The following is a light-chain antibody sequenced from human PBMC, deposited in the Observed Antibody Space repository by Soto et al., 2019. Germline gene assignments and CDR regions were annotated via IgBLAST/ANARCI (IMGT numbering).Light chain of an antibody. Sequence: EVVLTQSPVTLSLSPGERATLSCRASQSVGSNYLAWYQQKPGQAPRLLIYGTSSRATGIPDRFSGSGSGTDFTLTISRLEPEDFAVFYCQQYGSSITFGQGTRLEIK. V-gene: IGKV3-20*01. CDR2: GTS. CDR1: QSVGSNY. J-gene: IGKJ5*01. CDR3: QQYGSSIT.